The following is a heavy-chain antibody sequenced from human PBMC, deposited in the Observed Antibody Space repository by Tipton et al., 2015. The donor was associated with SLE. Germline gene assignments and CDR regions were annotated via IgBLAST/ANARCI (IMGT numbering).Heavy chain of an antibody. CDR3: AKATVTTMGLFGEYFYGMDV. CDR2: ISWNSDSI. CDR1: GFIFDDYV. D-gene: IGHD3-10*01. J-gene: IGHJ6*02. Sequence: RSLRLSCVASGFIFDDYVMHWVRQVPGKGLEWVSGISWNSDSIGYADSVEGRFTISRDSARNSVYLQMNSLRTDDTALYYCAKATVTTMGLFGEYFYGMDVWGQGTTVSVSS. V-gene: IGHV3-9*01.